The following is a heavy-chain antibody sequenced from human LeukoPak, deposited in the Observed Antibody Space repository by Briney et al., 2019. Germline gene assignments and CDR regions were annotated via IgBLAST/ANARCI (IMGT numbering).Heavy chain of an antibody. CDR2: IIPIFGTA. J-gene: IGHJ4*02. D-gene: IGHD6-19*01. CDR1: GGTFSSYA. V-gene: IGHV1-69*05. Sequence: ASVKDSCKASGGTFSSYAISWVRQAPGQGLEWMGRIIPIFGTANYAQKFQGRVTITTDESTSTAYMELSSLRSVDTAVYYCARGLSSGWYELDYFDYWGQGTLVTVSS. CDR3: ARGLSSGWYELDYFDY.